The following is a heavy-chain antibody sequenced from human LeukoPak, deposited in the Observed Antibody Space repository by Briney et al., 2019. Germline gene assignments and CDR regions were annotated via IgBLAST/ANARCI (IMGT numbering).Heavy chain of an antibody. CDR2: IYYSGST. V-gene: IGHV4-59*08. J-gene: IGHJ4*01. D-gene: IGHD6-19*01. Sequence: PSETLSLTCTVSGGSISSYYWSWIRQPPGKGLEWIGYIYYSGSTNYNPSLKSRVTISVDTSKNQFSLKLSSVTAADTAVYYCARSTVPGTRKIDCWGQGTLVTVSS. CDR3: ARSTVPGTRKIDC. CDR1: GGSISSYY.